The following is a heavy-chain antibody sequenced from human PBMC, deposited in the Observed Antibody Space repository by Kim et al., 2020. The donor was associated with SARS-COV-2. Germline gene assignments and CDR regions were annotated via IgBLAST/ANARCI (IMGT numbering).Heavy chain of an antibody. J-gene: IGHJ4*02. CDR3: ARTGPYGDFIGVDY. Sequence: AQKLQGRVTMTTDTSTSTAYMELRSLRSDDTAVYYCARTGPYGDFIGVDYWGQGTLVTVSS. V-gene: IGHV1-18*01. D-gene: IGHD4-17*01.